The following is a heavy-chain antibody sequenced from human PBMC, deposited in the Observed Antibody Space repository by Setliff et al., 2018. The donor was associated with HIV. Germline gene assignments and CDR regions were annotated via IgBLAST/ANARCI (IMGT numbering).Heavy chain of an antibody. CDR3: TTAVAQNWYGSGNENY. CDR2: IKSKTDGETE. V-gene: IGHV3-15*01. CDR1: GFTFTNAW. D-gene: IGHD3-10*01. Sequence: LRLSCAASGFTFTNAWMSWVRQAPGKGLEWVGRIKSKTDGETEDYAAPVKGRFTISRGDSRSTLYLQMDSLITEDTALYYCTTAVAQNWYGSGNENYWGQGTLVTVSS. J-gene: IGHJ4*02.